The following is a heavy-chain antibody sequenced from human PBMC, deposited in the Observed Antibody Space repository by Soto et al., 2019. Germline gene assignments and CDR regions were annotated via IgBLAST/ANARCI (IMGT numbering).Heavy chain of an antibody. Sequence: PSETLSLTCTVSGGSISSGDSYWSWIRQPPGKGLEWIGYIYYSGSTYYNPSLKSRVTISVDTSKNQFSLKLSSVTAADTAVYYCARDRGGYERIGYWGQGTLVTVSS. CDR3: ARDRGGYERIGY. CDR1: GGSISSGDSY. CDR2: IYYSGST. V-gene: IGHV4-30-4*01. J-gene: IGHJ4*02. D-gene: IGHD5-12*01.